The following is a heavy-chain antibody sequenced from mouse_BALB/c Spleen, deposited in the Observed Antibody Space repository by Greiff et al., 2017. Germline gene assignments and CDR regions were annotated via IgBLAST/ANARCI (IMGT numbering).Heavy chain of an antibody. CDR2: IYPGNVNT. J-gene: IGHJ2*01. V-gene: IGHV1S56*01. D-gene: IGHD1-1*01. Sequence: QVQLQQSGPELAKPGASVRISCKASGYTFTSYYIHWVKQRPGQGLEWIGWIYPGNVNTKYNEKFKGKATLTADKSSSTAYMQLSSLTSEDSAVYFCARSGYYGSRGNSFDYWGQGTTLTVSS. CDR1: GYTFTSYY. CDR3: ARSGYYGSRGNSFDY.